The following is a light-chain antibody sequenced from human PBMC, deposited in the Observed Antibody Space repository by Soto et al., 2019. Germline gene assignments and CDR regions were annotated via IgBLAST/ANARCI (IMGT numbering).Light chain of an antibody. J-gene: IGKJ4*01. V-gene: IGKV1-27*01. Sequence: QMTPSPSSLVAGVGDRVPSTCRASLPISNYLAWYQQKPEKIPNLLIYAASTLQAGAPSRFSGSGSGTDFTLTISSLQPEDVAAYYCQKYNSAPLTFGGGTKVDIK. CDR3: QKYNSAPLT. CDR2: AAS. CDR1: LPISNY.